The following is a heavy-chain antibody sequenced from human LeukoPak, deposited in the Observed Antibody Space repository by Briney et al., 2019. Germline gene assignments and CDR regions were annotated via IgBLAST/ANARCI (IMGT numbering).Heavy chain of an antibody. CDR2: IDPNSGAT. CDR1: GYTFTDYY. D-gene: IGHD3-3*01. J-gene: IGHJ4*02. CDR3: ARVGITIFVTDY. V-gene: IGHV1-2*02. Sequence: ASVKVSCKASGYTFTDYYIHWVRQAPGQGLEWMAWIDPNSGATNYAQKFQGRITMTRDTSISTAYMELSRLRSDDTAVYYCARVGITIFVTDYWGQGTLVTVSS.